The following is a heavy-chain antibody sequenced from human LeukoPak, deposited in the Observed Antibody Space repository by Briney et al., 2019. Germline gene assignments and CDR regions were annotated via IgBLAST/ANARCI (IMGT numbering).Heavy chain of an antibody. V-gene: IGHV3-23*01. J-gene: IGHJ4*02. CDR2: ISGSGGST. D-gene: IGHD2-2*02. CDR3: AKDRWAGEVVVVPAAIGFDY. CDR1: GFTFSSYA. Sequence: GGSLRLSCAASGFTFSSYAMSWVRQAPGKWLEWVSAISGSGGSTYYADSVKGRFTISRDNSKNTLYLQMNSLRAEDTAVYYCAKDRWAGEVVVVPAAIGFDYWGQGTLVTVSS.